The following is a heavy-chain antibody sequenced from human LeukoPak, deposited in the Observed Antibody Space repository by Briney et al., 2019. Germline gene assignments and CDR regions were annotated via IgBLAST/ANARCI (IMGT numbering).Heavy chain of an antibody. CDR1: GGSISNYY. Sequence: SETLSLTCTVSGGSISNYYWSWIRQPPGKGLEWIGYIYYSGSANYNPSLKSRVTISVDTSKNQFSLKLNSVSTADTAVYYCASIAARRVDYWGQGTLVTVSS. V-gene: IGHV4-59*01. CDR3: ASIAARRVDY. J-gene: IGHJ4*02. D-gene: IGHD6-6*01. CDR2: IYYSGSA.